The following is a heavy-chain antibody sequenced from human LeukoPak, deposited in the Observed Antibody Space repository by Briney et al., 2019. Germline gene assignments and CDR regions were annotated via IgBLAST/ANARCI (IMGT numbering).Heavy chain of an antibody. J-gene: IGHJ3*02. CDR1: GYSFTSYW. V-gene: IGHV5-51*01. Sequence: GESLKISCKGSGYSFTSYWIGWVRQMPGKGLEWMGIIYPGDSDTRYSPSFQGQVTISADKSISTAYLQWSSLKASDTAMYYCARSVVVVAATRAFDIWGQGTMVTVSS. CDR2: IYPGDSDT. D-gene: IGHD2-15*01. CDR3: ARSVVVVAATRAFDI.